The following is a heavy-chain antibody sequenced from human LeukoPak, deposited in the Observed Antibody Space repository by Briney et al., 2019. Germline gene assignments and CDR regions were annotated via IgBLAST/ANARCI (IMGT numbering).Heavy chain of an antibody. CDR3: ATYRQVLLPFES. CDR2: ISGSGDST. Sequence: GGSLRLSCAASGFTFSNYAMRWVRQAPGKGLEWVSGISGSGDSTYYADSVKGRFTISRDNSKSTLSLQMSSLRAEDTAIYYCATYRQVLLPFESWGQGTLVTVSS. CDR1: GFTFSNYA. J-gene: IGHJ4*02. D-gene: IGHD2-8*02. V-gene: IGHV3-23*01.